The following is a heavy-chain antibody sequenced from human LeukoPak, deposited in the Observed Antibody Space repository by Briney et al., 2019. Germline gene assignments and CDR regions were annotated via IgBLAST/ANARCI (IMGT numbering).Heavy chain of an antibody. CDR1: GYTFSDYG. CDR3: ARATTVVTDAFDI. V-gene: IGHV1-18*01. CDR2: ISAYNGNT. D-gene: IGHD4-17*01. J-gene: IGHJ3*02. Sequence: ASVKVSCKASGYTFSDYGISWVRQAPGQGLEWMGWISAYNGNTNYAQKLQGRVTMTTDTSTSTAYMELRSLRSDDTAVYYCARATTVVTDAFDIWGQGTMVTVSS.